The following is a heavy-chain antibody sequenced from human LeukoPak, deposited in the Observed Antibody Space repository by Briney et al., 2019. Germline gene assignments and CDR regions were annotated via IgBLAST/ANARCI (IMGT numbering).Heavy chain of an antibody. CDR2: IATDGRDK. Sequence: PGGSLRLSCAASGFTFSNYDMHWVRQAPGKGLEWVAVIATDGRDKKYADSVKGRFTISRDNSKNTVYLEMNSLRPEDTAVYHCAKDSKVAAAGYYFDYWGQGTLVTVSS. CDR3: AKDSKVAAAGYYFDY. J-gene: IGHJ4*02. CDR1: GFTFSNYD. D-gene: IGHD6-13*01. V-gene: IGHV3-30*18.